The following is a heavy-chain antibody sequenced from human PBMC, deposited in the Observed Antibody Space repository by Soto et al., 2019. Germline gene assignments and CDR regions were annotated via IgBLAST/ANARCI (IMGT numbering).Heavy chain of an antibody. CDR1: RYTFTSYA. J-gene: IGHJ6*02. V-gene: IGHV1-3*01. CDR2: INAGNGNT. D-gene: IGHD6-6*01. CDR3: ARDVSIAARLLPDYYYYGMDV. Sequence: ASVKVSCKASRYTFTSYAMHWVRQAPGQRLEWMGWINAGNGNTKYSQKFQGRVTITRDTSASTAYMELSSLRSEDTAVYYCARDVSIAARLLPDYYYYGMDVWGQGTTVTGSS.